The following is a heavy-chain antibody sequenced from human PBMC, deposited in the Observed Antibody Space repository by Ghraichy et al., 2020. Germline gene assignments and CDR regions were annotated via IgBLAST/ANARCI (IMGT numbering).Heavy chain of an antibody. D-gene: IGHD6-13*01. CDR1: GDSVSTNSAA. J-gene: IGHJ4*02. Sequence: TLSLTYAISGDSVSTNSAAWNWIRQSPSRGLEWLGRTYYRSRWYSDYAESVKSRIMINPDTSKNQFSLQLNSVTPEDTAVYYCGREGTSTSSWYWYWGQGTLVTVSS. CDR2: TYYRSRWYS. V-gene: IGHV6-1*01. CDR3: GREGTSTSSWYWY.